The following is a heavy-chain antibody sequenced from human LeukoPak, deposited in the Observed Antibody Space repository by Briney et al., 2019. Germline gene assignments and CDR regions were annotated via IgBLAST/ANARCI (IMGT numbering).Heavy chain of an antibody. D-gene: IGHD3-22*01. Sequence: SVKASCKASGFTFTSSAVQWVRQARGQRLEWIGWIVVGSGNTNYAQKFQERVTITRDMSTSTAYMELSSLRSEDTAVYYCAAGSDSSVSVYWGQGTLVTVSS. V-gene: IGHV1-58*01. CDR3: AAGSDSSVSVY. CDR2: IVVGSGNT. J-gene: IGHJ4*02. CDR1: GFTFTSSA.